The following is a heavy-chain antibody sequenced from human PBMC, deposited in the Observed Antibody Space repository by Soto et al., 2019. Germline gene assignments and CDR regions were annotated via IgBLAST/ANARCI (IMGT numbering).Heavy chain of an antibody. J-gene: IGHJ5*02. V-gene: IGHV3-23*01. CDR3: AKLAYYGSAKEWFDX. Sequence: LRLSCAASGVTFSSYAMSWFRQAPGKGLEWVSAISGSGGSTYYADSVKGRFTISRDNSKNTLYLQMNSLRAEDTAVYYCAKLAYYGSAKEWFDXWGQGTLVTVSX. D-gene: IGHD3-10*01. CDR1: GVTFSSYA. CDR2: ISGSGGST.